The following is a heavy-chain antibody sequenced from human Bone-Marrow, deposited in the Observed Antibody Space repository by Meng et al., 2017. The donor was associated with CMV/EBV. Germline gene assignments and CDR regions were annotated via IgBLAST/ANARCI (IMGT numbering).Heavy chain of an antibody. CDR3: AKTAAVHFDY. Sequence: GESLKISCAASGFTFSSYAMSWVRQAPGKGLEWVSAISGSGDSTYYADSVKGRFTISRDISKNTLYLQMNSLRAEDTAVYYCAKTAAVHFDYWGQGTLVTVSS. CDR2: ISGSGDST. V-gene: IGHV3-23*01. J-gene: IGHJ4*02. D-gene: IGHD6-13*01. CDR1: GFTFSSYA.